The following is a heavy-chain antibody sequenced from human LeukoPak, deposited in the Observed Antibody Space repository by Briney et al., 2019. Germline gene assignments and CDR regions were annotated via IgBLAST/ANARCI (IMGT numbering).Heavy chain of an antibody. CDR1: GYTLTELS. CDR3: ATDPMGGSGWYDDY. J-gene: IGHJ4*02. CDR2: FDPEDGET. V-gene: IGHV1-24*01. Sequence: ASVKVSCKVSGYTLTELSMHWVRQAPGKGPEWMGGFDPEDGETIYAQKFQGRVTMTEDTSTDTAYMELSSLRSEDTAVYYCATDPMGGSGWYDDYWGQGTLVTVSS. D-gene: IGHD6-19*01.